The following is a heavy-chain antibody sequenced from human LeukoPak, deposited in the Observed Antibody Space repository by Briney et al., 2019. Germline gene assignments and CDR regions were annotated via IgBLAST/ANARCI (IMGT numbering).Heavy chain of an antibody. Sequence: GGSPRLSCAASGFTFSSYAMSWVRQAPGKGLEWVSAISGSGGSTYYADSVKGRFTISRDNSKNTLYLQMNSLRAEDTAVYYCAKVPSGSYLGWFDPWGQGTLVTVSS. J-gene: IGHJ5*02. CDR3: AKVPSGSYLGWFDP. D-gene: IGHD1-26*01. CDR1: GFTFSSYA. V-gene: IGHV3-23*01. CDR2: ISGSGGST.